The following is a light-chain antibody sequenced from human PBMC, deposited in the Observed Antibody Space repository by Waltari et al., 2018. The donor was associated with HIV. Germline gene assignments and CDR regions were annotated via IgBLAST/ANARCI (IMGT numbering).Light chain of an antibody. CDR3: QQSFRSPLT. J-gene: IGKJ1*01. Sequence: DIQMTQSPSSLSASVGDSVTITCRASKTVTNKVNWYQQKPGQAPKVLIYDASTLQSGVPSRFRGGGSWTDFTLTITSLQLDDFATYFCQQSFRSPLTFGPGTKVEI. CDR2: DAS. CDR1: KTVTNK. V-gene: IGKV1-39*01.